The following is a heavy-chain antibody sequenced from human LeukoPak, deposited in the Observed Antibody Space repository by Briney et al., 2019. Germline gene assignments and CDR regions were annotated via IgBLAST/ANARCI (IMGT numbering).Heavy chain of an antibody. V-gene: IGHV7-4-1*02. CDR3: ARGLRVHYYDSSGYYADY. J-gene: IGHJ4*02. Sequence: ASVKVSCKASGYTFTSYAMNWARQAPGQGLEWMGWINTNTGNPTYAQGFTGRFVFSLDTSVSTAYLQISSLKAEDTAVYYCARGLRVHYYDSSGYYADYWGQGTLVTVSS. CDR1: GYTFTSYA. CDR2: INTNTGNP. D-gene: IGHD3-22*01.